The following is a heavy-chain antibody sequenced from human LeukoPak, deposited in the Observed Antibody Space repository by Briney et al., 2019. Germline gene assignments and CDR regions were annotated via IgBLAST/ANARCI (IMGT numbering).Heavy chain of an antibody. Sequence: SETLSLTCTVSGGSISSGSYYWSWIRQPAGKGLEWIGRIYTSGSTNYNPSLKSRVTISVDTSKNQFSLKLSSVTAADTAVYYCARLNDFWSYFDYWGQGTLVTVSS. CDR1: GGSISSGSYY. V-gene: IGHV4-61*02. CDR2: IYTSGST. D-gene: IGHD3/OR15-3a*01. CDR3: ARLNDFWSYFDY. J-gene: IGHJ4*02.